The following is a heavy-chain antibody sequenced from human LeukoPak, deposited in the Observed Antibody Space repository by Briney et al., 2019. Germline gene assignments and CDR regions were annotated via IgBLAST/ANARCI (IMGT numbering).Heavy chain of an antibody. D-gene: IGHD6-13*01. Sequence: SETLSLTCAVHGGSFSGYYWSWIRQPPGKGLEWIGEINHSGSTNYNPSLKSRVTISVDTSKNQFSLKLSSVTAADTAVYYCARGPWGSWYVLDYWGQGTLVTVSS. CDR3: ARGPWGSWYVLDY. CDR1: GGSFSGYY. V-gene: IGHV4-34*01. CDR2: INHSGST. J-gene: IGHJ4*02.